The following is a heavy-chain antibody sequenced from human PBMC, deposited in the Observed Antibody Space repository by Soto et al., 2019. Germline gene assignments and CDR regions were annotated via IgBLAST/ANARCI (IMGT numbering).Heavy chain of an antibody. CDR2: INPYSGGA. CDR1: GYTFTDYF. Sequence: QVQLVQSGAEVKKPGASVKVSCEASGYTFTDYFIHWVRQAPGQGLEWIGWINPYSGGADLSQKFLGRVTMTRDTSISTAYMEVSSLRSDDTAVFDCARLMHYSHSGGSSHSGFYMWGQGTLVTVSS. CDR3: ARLMHYSHSGGSSHSGFYM. J-gene: IGHJ3*02. V-gene: IGHV1-2*02. D-gene: IGHD2-21*01.